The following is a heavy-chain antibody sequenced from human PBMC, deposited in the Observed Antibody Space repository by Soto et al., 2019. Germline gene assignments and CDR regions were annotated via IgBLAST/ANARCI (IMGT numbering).Heavy chain of an antibody. CDR1: GGTFRSHA. V-gene: IGHV1-69*01. CDR3: ARGEGYYDSSGLEYYHGMYV. D-gene: IGHD3-22*01. J-gene: IGHJ6*02. Sequence: QVQLEQSGAEVKKPGSSVKVSCKASGGTFRSHAIAWVRQAPGQGLEWMGDFIPIFGTSNYAQKFQGRISITADESRTTAYMELSTVTDEDTATYYCARGEGYYDSSGLEYYHGMYVWGQGTTLTVSS. CDR2: FIPIFGTS.